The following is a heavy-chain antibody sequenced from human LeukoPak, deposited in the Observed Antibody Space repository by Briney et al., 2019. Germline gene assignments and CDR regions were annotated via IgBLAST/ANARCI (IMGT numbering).Heavy chain of an antibody. CDR2: ISASGGSS. V-gene: IGHV3-23*01. CDR1: GFTFGSYA. CDR3: VKGGSDWDYSNMDV. Sequence: GGSLRLSCVASGFTFGSYAMSWVRQAPGKGLELVSTISASGGSSYYADSVKGRFTISRDNSKNTLSLQMNSLRAEDTAVYYGVKGGSDWDYSNMDVWGKGTTVTVSS. D-gene: IGHD1-7*01. J-gene: IGHJ6*03.